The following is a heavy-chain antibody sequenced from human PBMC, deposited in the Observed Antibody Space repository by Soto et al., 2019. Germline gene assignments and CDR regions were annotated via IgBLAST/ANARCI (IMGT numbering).Heavy chain of an antibody. Sequence: QVQLVQSGAEVKKPGSSVNVSCKASGGTFSNHLISWVRQAPGQGLEWMGTIIPLFGTLNYAQKLQCRVTLSADRATSTAYMELSSLGSGDTAVYYCASGSLYGSGSYPVDYWGQGTLVTVSS. V-gene: IGHV1-69*08. J-gene: IGHJ4*01. CDR3: ASGSLYGSGSYPVDY. D-gene: IGHD3-10*01. CDR1: GGTFSNHL. CDR2: IIPLFGTL.